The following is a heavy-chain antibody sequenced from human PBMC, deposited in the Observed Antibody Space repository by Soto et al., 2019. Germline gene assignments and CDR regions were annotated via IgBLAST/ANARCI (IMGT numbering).Heavy chain of an antibody. V-gene: IGHV1-24*01. CDR3: ATDRLYCSGGSCPFDY. Sequence: ASGKVFCKVSGYTLTELSMHWVRQAPGKGLEWMGGFDPEDGETSYAQKFQGRVTMTEDTSTDTAYMELSSLRSEDTAVYYCATDRLYCSGGSCPFDYWGQGTLVTVSS. CDR1: GYTLTELS. J-gene: IGHJ4*02. CDR2: FDPEDGET. D-gene: IGHD2-15*01.